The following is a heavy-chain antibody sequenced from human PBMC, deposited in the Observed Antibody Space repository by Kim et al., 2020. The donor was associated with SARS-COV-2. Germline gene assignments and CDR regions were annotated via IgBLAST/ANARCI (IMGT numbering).Heavy chain of an antibody. Sequence: SETLSLTCTVSGGSISSGDYYWSWIRQPPGKGLEWIGYIYYSGSTYYNPSLKSRVTISVDTSKNQFSLKLSSVTAADTAVYYCAREGDYGDYVRRFDPWGQGTLVTVSS. D-gene: IGHD4-17*01. V-gene: IGHV4-30-4*01. CDR3: AREGDYGDYVRRFDP. CDR2: IYYSGST. CDR1: GGSISSGDYY. J-gene: IGHJ5*02.